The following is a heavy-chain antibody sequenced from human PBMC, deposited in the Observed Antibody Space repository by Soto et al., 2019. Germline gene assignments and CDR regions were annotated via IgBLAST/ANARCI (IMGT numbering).Heavy chain of an antibody. J-gene: IGHJ5*02. Sequence: ASVKVSCKASGYTFTSYGISWVRQAPGQGLEWMGWISAYNGNTNYAQKLQGIVTMTTDTSTSTAYMDLRSLRSDDTAVYYCASICYYCSRRWDWFSLWGQGSPDTVSA. V-gene: IGHV1-18*01. CDR2: ISAYNGNT. CDR1: GYTFTSYG. D-gene: IGHD2-15*01. CDR3: ASICYYCSRRWDWFSL.